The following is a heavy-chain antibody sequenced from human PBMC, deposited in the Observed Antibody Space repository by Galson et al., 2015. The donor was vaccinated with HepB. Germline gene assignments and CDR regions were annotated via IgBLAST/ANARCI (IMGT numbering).Heavy chain of an antibody. J-gene: IGHJ6*03. CDR1: GYTFTSYA. CDR2: INTNTGNP. Sequence: SVKVSCKASGYTFTSYAMNWVRQAPGQGLEWMGWINTNTGNPTYAQGFTGRFVFSLDTSVSTAYLQISSLKAEDTAVYHCARDAHRSSSGYCRAYYYMDVWGKGTTVTVSS. CDR3: ARDAHRSSSGYCRAYYYMDV. V-gene: IGHV7-4-1*02. D-gene: IGHD3-22*01.